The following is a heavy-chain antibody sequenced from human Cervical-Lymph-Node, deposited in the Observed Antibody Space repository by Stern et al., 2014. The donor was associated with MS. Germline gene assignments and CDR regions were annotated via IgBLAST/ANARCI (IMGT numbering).Heavy chain of an antibody. CDR3: ARRLAYSGFATDAFDI. CDR1: GGSIRSYY. Sequence: QVQLQESGPGLVKPSETLSLTCTVSGGSIRSYYWSWIRQPPGKGLEWIGYIYYSGSAIYNPSLKSRVTISLDTSKNQFSLKLNSVTAADTAVYYCARRLAYSGFATDAFDIWGQGTMVTVSS. CDR2: IYYSGSA. V-gene: IGHV4-59*01. J-gene: IGHJ3*02. D-gene: IGHD5-12*01.